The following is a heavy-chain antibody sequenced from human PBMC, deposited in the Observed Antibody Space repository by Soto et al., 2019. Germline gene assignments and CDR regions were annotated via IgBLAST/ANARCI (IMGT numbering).Heavy chain of an antibody. Sequence: QVQLVQSGAEVKKPGASVKVSCKASGYTFTSYYMHWVRQAPGQGLEWMGIINPSGGSTSYAQKFQGRVTMTRDTSTSTVYMELSSLRSEDTAVYYCARDRTTIFGVVRDAFDIWGQGTMVTVSS. CDR3: ARDRTTIFGVVRDAFDI. V-gene: IGHV1-46*03. J-gene: IGHJ3*02. CDR1: GYTFTSYY. CDR2: INPSGGST. D-gene: IGHD3-3*01.